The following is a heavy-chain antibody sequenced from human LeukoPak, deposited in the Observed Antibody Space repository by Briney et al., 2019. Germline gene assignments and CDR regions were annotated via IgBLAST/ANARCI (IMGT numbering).Heavy chain of an antibody. D-gene: IGHD2-21*02. J-gene: IGHJ6*02. CDR3: GRGDTYFYHAMDG. CDR1: GFTFSSYW. V-gene: IGHV3-74*03. CDR2: INSDGSTP. Sequence: GGSLRLSCAASGFTFSSYWVHWVRQAPGKGLVWVSRINSDGSTPKYADSVKGRFTISRDNAKNTLYLEMNSLRAEDTAVYYWGRGDTYFYHAMDGWGQGTTVTVSS.